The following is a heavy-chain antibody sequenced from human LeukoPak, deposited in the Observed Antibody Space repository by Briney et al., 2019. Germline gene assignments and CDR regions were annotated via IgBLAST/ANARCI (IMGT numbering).Heavy chain of an antibody. V-gene: IGHV3-30*04. D-gene: IGHD6-13*01. CDR3: ARDPSTSRSWYGFDY. CDR1: GFTFSRYA. J-gene: IGHJ4*02. Sequence: GGSLRLSCAASGFTFSRYAMNWVRQAPGKGLEWVAVISYDGSNKYYADSVKGRFTISRDNSKNTLYLQMNSLRAEDTAVYYCARDPSTSRSWYGFDYWGQGTLVTVSS. CDR2: ISYDGSNK.